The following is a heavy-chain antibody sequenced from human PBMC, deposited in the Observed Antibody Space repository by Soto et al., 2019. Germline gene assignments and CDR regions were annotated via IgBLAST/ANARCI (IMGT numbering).Heavy chain of an antibody. CDR2: MNPNSGNT. CDR3: ARAPYGDYEYYYYYYMDV. CDR1: GYTFTSYD. V-gene: IGHV1-8*01. Sequence: GASVKVSCKASGYTFTSYDINWVRQATGQGLEWMGWMNPNSGNTGYAQKFQGRVTMTRNTSISTAYMELSSLRSEDTAVYYCARAPYGDYEYYYYYYMDVWGKGTTVTVSS. J-gene: IGHJ6*03. D-gene: IGHD4-17*01.